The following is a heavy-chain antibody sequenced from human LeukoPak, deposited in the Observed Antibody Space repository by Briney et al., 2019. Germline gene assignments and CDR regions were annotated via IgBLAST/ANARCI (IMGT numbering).Heavy chain of an antibody. CDR2: IWYDGSNK. CDR3: AREKYDILTGYYFDY. Sequence: GGSLRLSCAASGFTFSSYGMHWVRQAPGKGLEWVAVIWYDGSNKCYADSVKGRFTISRDNSKNTLYLQMNSLRAEDTAVYYCAREKYDILTGYYFDYWGQGTLVTVSS. CDR1: GFTFSSYG. D-gene: IGHD3-9*01. V-gene: IGHV3-33*01. J-gene: IGHJ4*02.